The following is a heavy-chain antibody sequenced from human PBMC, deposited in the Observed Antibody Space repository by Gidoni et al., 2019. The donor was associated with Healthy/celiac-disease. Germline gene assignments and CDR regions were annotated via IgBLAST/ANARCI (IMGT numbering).Heavy chain of an antibody. Sequence: QVQLVQSGAEVKKPGSSVKVYCKASGGTFSRYAISWVRQAPGQGLEWMGGIIPIFGTANYAQKFQGIVTITADESTSTAYMELSSLRSEDTAVYYCSILPRAGTSQFDFWGQGTLVTVSS. V-gene: IGHV1-69*01. CDR3: SILPRAGTSQFDF. J-gene: IGHJ4*02. D-gene: IGHD6-19*01. CDR1: GGTFSRYA. CDR2: IIPIFGTA.